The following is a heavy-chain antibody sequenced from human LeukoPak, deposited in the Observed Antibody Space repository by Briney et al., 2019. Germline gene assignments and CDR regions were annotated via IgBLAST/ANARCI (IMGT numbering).Heavy chain of an antibody. D-gene: IGHD6-19*01. CDR2: VHYTGNT. Sequence: SETLSLTCIVSGSSITDRAYHWGYIRQPPGKGLEWIGSVHYTGNTNYNPSLKSRVTISLDTSKSQFSLRLTSVTAADTAVYYCARVRQLIEAGTFDVWGQGTVVTVSS. CDR3: ARVRQLIEAGTFDV. V-gene: IGHV4-39*07. CDR1: GSSITDRAYH. J-gene: IGHJ3*01.